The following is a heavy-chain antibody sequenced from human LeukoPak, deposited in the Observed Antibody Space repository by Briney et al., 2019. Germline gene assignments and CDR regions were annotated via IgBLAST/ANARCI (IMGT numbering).Heavy chain of an antibody. CDR1: GGSISSYY. CDR3: ARVMRYSYGRVGAFDI. J-gene: IGHJ3*02. V-gene: IGHV4-59*01. Sequence: PSETLSLTCTVPGGSISSYYWSWIRQPPGKGLEWIGYIYYSGSTNYNPSLKSRVTISVDTSKNQFSLKLSSVTAADTAVYYCARVMRYSYGRVGAFDIWGQGTMVTVSS. D-gene: IGHD5-18*01. CDR2: IYYSGST.